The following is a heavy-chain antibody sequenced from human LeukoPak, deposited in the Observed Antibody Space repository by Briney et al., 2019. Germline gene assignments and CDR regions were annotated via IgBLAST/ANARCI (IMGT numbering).Heavy chain of an antibody. J-gene: IGHJ4*02. Sequence: PSETLSLTCTVSGGSISSYYWSWIRQPPGKGLEWIGYIYYSGSTNYNPSLKSRVTMSVDTSKNQFSLKLSSVTAADTAVYYCARDYDFWSGPDDWGQGTLVTVSS. CDR1: GGSISSYY. CDR3: ARDYDFWSGPDD. D-gene: IGHD3-3*01. V-gene: IGHV4-59*12. CDR2: IYYSGST.